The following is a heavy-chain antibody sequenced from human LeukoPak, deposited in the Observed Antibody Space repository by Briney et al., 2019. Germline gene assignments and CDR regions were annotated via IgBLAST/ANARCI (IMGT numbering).Heavy chain of an antibody. Sequence: RGSLRLSCAASGFTFSSYAMSWVRQAPGKGLEWVSAISGSGGSTYYADSVKGRFTISRDNAKNTLYLQMNSLRAEDTAVYYCARVSRGNYYFDYWGPGTLVTVSS. CDR1: GFTFSSYA. CDR3: ARVSRGNYYFDY. J-gene: IGHJ4*02. V-gene: IGHV3-23*01. CDR2: ISGSGGST.